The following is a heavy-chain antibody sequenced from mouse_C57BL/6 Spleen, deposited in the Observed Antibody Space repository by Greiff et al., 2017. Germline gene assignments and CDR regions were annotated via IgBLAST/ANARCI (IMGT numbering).Heavy chain of an antibody. CDR3: ARNWAGYYFDY. D-gene: IGHD4-1*01. V-gene: IGHV1-82*01. J-gene: IGHJ2*01. Sequence: VKLVESGPELVKPGASVKISCKASGYAFSSSWLNWVKQRPGKGLEWIGRIYPGDGDTNYNGKFKGKATLTADKSSSTAYMQLSSLTSEDSAVYFCARNWAGYYFDYWGQGTTLTFSS. CDR2: IYPGDGDT. CDR1: GYAFSSSW.